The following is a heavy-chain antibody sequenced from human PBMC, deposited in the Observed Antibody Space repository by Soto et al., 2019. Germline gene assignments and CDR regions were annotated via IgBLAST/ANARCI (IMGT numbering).Heavy chain of an antibody. D-gene: IGHD4-17*01. CDR3: AKDRRRLTTVVTPGWFDP. CDR1: GFTFSSYG. Sequence: GGSLRLSCAASGFTFSSYGMHWVRQAPGKGLEWVAVISYDGSNKYYADSVKGRFTISRDNSKNTLYLQMNSLRAEDTAVYYCAKDRRRLTTVVTPGWFDPWGQGTLVTVSS. CDR2: ISYDGSNK. V-gene: IGHV3-30*18. J-gene: IGHJ5*02.